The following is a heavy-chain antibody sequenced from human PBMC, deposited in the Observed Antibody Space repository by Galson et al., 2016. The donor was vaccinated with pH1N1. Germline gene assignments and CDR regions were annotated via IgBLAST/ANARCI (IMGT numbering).Heavy chain of an antibody. D-gene: IGHD3-16*01. J-gene: IGHJ5*02. V-gene: IGHV1-69*05. CDR1: GGPFTTYA. CDR2: INPIFDTP. Sequence: SVMVSCKAAGGPFTTYAITWLRQAPGQGLEWMGGINPIFDTPNYAQKFQGRLTITTDESTGTAYMELGSLTSVDTAIYYCAKDGGIGGGFDPWGQGTLVTVSS. CDR3: AKDGGIGGGFDP.